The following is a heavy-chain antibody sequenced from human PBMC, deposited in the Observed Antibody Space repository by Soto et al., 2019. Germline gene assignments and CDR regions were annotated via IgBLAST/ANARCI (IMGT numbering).Heavy chain of an antibody. J-gene: IGHJ6*04. CDR2: IYYSGST. V-gene: IGHV4-31*03. CDR1: GGSISSGGYY. D-gene: IGHD3-3*01. CDR3: ARDSVKYYYFWSGDQTGMDV. Sequence: SETLSLTCTVSGGSISSGGYYWSWIRQHPGKGLEWIGYIYYSGSTYYNPSLKSRVTISVDTSKNQFSLKLSSVTAADTAVYYCARDSVKYYYFWSGDQTGMDVWGKGTTVTVSS.